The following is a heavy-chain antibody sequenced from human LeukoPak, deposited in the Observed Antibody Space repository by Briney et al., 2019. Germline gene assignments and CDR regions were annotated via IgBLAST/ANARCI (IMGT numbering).Heavy chain of an antibody. CDR2: ISGDGVST. V-gene: IGHV3-43*02. CDR3: ARESGKFDY. CDR1: GLPIADFA. Sequence: PGGSLRLPCVASGLPIADFAMHWVRQAPGKGLEWVSLISGDGVSTFYADSVKGRFSISRDDRKNSLSLEMNSLRTEDTAMYYCARESGKFDYWGQGTLVAVSS. J-gene: IGHJ4*02.